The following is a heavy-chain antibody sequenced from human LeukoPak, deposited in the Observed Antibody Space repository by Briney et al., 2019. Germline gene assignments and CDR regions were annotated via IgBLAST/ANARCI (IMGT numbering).Heavy chain of an antibody. D-gene: IGHD2-8*01. Sequence: ASVKVSCKASGGTFSSYAISWVRQAPGQGLEWMGGIIPIFGTANYAQKFQGRVTMTRNTSISTAYMELRSLRSEDTAVYYCARGTRPVYCTNAVCYTPYYFDYWGQGTLVTVSS. CDR2: IIPIFGTA. CDR3: ARGTRPVYCTNAVCYTPYYFDY. V-gene: IGHV1-69*05. CDR1: GGTFSSYA. J-gene: IGHJ4*02.